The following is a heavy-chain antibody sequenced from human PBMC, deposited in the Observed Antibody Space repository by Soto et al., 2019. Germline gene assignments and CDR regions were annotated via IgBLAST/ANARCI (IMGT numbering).Heavy chain of an antibody. CDR1: GFTFSSYA. V-gene: IGHV3-23*01. D-gene: IGHD2-15*01. CDR2: ISDSGGST. Sequence: PGGSLRLSCAASGFTFSSYAMSWVRQAPGKGLEWVSAISDSGGSTYYADSVKGRFTISRDNSKNTLYLQMNSLRAEDTAVYYCAKYKVVVAAKSPYFDYWGQGTLVTVSS. J-gene: IGHJ4*02. CDR3: AKYKVVVAAKSPYFDY.